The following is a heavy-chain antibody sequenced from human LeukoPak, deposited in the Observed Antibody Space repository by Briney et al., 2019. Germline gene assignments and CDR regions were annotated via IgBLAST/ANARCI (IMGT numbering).Heavy chain of an antibody. CDR3: AKDSMDFWSGYYPNWFDH. J-gene: IGHJ5*02. V-gene: IGHV3-33*06. CDR2: IWYDGSNK. Sequence: GGSLRLSCAASGFTFSSYSMNWVRQAPGKGLEWVAVIWYDGSNKYYADSVKGRFTISRDNSKNTLYQQMNSLRAEDTAVYYCAKDSMDFWSGYYPNWFDHWGQGTLVTVSS. CDR1: GFTFSSYS. D-gene: IGHD3-3*01.